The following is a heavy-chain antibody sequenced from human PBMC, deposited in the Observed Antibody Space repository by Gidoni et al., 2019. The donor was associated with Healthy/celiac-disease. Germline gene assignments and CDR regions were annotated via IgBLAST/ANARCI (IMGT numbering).Heavy chain of an antibody. J-gene: IGHJ4*02. V-gene: IGHV5-51*03. Sequence: EVQRVQSGAEVKKPGEARKSSWKGAGYSCTSYWIGWVRQMPGKGLEWMGIVYPGDSATRYSPSFQGQVTISADTSIRTAYLQWRSLKASDTAMYYCARRGDTVVPPIDYWGQGTLVTVSS. D-gene: IGHD2-15*01. CDR2: VYPGDSAT. CDR3: ARRGDTVVPPIDY. CDR1: GYSCTSYW.